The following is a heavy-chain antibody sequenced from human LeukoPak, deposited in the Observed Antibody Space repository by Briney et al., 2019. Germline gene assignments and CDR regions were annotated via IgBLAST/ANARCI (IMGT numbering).Heavy chain of an antibody. Sequence: SVKVSCKASGGTFSSYAISWVRQAPGQGLEWMGGIIPIFGTANYAQKFQGRVTITADESTSTAYMELSSLRSEDTAVYYCARGLRLGYCSSTGCYSFVSYFDYWGQGTLVTVSS. CDR1: GGTFSSYA. V-gene: IGHV1-69*13. CDR2: IIPIFGTA. J-gene: IGHJ4*02. D-gene: IGHD2-2*01. CDR3: ARGLRLGYCSSTGCYSFVSYFDY.